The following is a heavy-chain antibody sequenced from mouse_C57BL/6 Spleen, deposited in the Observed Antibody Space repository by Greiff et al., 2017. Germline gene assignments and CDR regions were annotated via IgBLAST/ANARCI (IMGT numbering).Heavy chain of an antibody. D-gene: IGHD2-4*01. J-gene: IGHJ3*01. CDR2: IDPENGDT. Sequence: VQLQQSGAELVRPGASVKLSCTASGFNIKDDYMHWVKQRPEQGLAWIGWIDPENGDTEYASKLQGTATITADTSYNTAYLQLSSLTSKDTAVYYCTDYDGAYWGQGTLVTVSA. CDR3: TDYDGAY. V-gene: IGHV14-4*01. CDR1: GFNIKDDY.